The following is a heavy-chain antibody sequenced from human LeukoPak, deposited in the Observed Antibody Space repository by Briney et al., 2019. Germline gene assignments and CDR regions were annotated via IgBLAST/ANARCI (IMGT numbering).Heavy chain of an antibody. CDR3: AKDFLSEPHHAFDI. CDR2: ISWNSGSI. Sequence: GGSLSLSCAASGFTFDDYAMHWVRQAPGKGLEWVSGISWNSGSIGYADSVKGRFTISRDNAKNSLYLQMNSLRAEDMALYYCAKDFLSEPHHAFDIWGQGTIVTVSS. D-gene: IGHD1-14*01. V-gene: IGHV3-9*03. J-gene: IGHJ3*02. CDR1: GFTFDDYA.